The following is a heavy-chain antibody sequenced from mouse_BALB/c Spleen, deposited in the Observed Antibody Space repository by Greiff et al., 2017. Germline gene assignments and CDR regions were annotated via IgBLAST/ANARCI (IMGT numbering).Heavy chain of an antibody. V-gene: IGHV5-9-4*01. CDR3: ARAFYYYGSPYYAMDY. CDR2: ISSGGSYT. CDR1: GFTFSSYA. D-gene: IGHD1-1*01. J-gene: IGHJ4*01. Sequence: EVKVVESGGGLVKPGGSLKLSCAASGFTFSSYAMSWVRQSPEKRLEWVAEISSGGSYTYYPDTVTGRFTISRDNAKNTLYLEMSSLRSEDTAMYYCARAFYYYGSPYYAMDYWGQGTSVTVSS.